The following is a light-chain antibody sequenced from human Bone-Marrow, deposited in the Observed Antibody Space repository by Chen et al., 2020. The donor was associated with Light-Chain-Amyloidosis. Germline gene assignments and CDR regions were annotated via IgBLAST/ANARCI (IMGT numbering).Light chain of an antibody. CDR2: DDS. V-gene: IGLV3-21*02. Sequence: SYVLTPPPPVSVAPGQTARITCGGDNNGRKSVHWYQQKSGQDPVLVVQDDSDRPSGIPERFSGSNAGNTATLTISRVEAGDEADYYCQVWDVNSAHVVFGGGTKLTVL. CDR3: QVWDVNSAHVV. J-gene: IGLJ2*01. CDR1: NNGRKS.